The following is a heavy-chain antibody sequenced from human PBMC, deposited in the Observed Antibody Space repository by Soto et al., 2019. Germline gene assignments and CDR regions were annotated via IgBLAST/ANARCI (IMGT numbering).Heavy chain of an antibody. J-gene: IGHJ3*02. D-gene: IGHD4-17*01. CDR3: ARGYYGDYGAFDI. V-gene: IGHV4-59*12. CDR1: GGSICSYY. CDR2: IYYSGST. Sequence: SETLSLTCTVSGGSICSYYWSWIRQPPGKGLEWIGYIYYSGSTNYNPSLKSRVTISVDTSKNQFSLKLSSVTAADTAVYYCARGYYGDYGAFDIWGQGTMVTVSS.